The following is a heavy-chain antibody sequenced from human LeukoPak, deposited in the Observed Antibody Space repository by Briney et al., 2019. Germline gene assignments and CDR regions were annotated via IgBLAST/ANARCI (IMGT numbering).Heavy chain of an antibody. CDR2: ISSGSSSI. J-gene: IGHJ4*02. D-gene: IGHD3-9*01. Sequence: GGSLRLSCAASGFTFSSFSMNCVHQAPGKGLEWVSYISSGSSSIYYADSVKGRFTISRDNAENSLYLQMNSLRDEDTAVYYCARGRATGRSGGDYWGQGTLVTVSS. CDR3: ARGRATGRSGGDY. CDR1: GFTFSSFS. V-gene: IGHV3-48*02.